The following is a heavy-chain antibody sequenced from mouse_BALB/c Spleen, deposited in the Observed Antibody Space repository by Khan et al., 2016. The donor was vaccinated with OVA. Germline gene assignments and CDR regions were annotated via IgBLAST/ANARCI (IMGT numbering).Heavy chain of an antibody. Sequence: EVQLQESGPGLVNPSQSLSLTCTVTGYSITSDYAWNWIRQFPGNKLEWMGYINYSGSTNYNPALKSRISITRDKSKNQLYLQLNSVTTEDTATYYCARDGSRYNYAIDYWGQGTSVTVSS. J-gene: IGHJ4*01. V-gene: IGHV3-2*02. CDR2: INYSGST. CDR1: GYSITSDYA. D-gene: IGHD2-3*01. CDR3: ARDGSRYNYAIDY.